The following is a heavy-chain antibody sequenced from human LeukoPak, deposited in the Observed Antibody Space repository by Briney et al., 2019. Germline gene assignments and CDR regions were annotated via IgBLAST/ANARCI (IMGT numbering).Heavy chain of an antibody. V-gene: IGHV1-18*01. D-gene: IGHD2-15*01. CDR3: ARDRGVVVAATSDY. CDR1: GYTFTSYG. CDR2: ISAYNGNT. Sequence: ASVKVSCKASGYTFTSYGISWVRQAPGQGLEWMGWISAYNGNTNYAQKPQGRVTMTTDTSTSTAYMELRSLRSDDTAVYYCARDRGVVVAATSDYWGQGTLVTVSS. J-gene: IGHJ4*02.